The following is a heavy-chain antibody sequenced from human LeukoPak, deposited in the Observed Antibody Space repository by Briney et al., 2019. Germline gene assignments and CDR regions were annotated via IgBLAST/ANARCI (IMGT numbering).Heavy chain of an antibody. Sequence: SETLSLTCTVSGGSISSYYWSWIRQPPGKGLEWIGYIYYTGSTNYNPSLKSRVTILLHTSKNQFSLKLSSVTAADTAVYYCARVRLTGTTYYFDYWGQGTLVTVSS. D-gene: IGHD1-7*01. V-gene: IGHV4-59*01. CDR3: ARVRLTGTTYYFDY. CDR1: GGSISSYY. CDR2: IYYTGST. J-gene: IGHJ4*02.